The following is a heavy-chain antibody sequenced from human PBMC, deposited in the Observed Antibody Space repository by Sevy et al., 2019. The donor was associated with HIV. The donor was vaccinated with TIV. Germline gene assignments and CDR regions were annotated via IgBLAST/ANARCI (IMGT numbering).Heavy chain of an antibody. CDR1: GYTFTSYG. Sequence: ASVKVSCKASGYTFTSYGISWVRRAPGQGLEWMGWISAYNGNTNYAQKLQGRVTMTTDTSTSTAYMELRSLRSDDTAVYYCARVSQPVVTPPFDYWGQGTLVTVSS. V-gene: IGHV1-18*04. CDR2: ISAYNGNT. CDR3: ARVSQPVVTPPFDY. J-gene: IGHJ4*02. D-gene: IGHD2-21*02.